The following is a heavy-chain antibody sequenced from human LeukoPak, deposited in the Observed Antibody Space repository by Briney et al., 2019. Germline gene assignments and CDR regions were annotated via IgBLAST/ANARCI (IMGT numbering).Heavy chain of an antibody. CDR2: IGTAGDT. Sequence: GGSLRLSCAASGFTFSSYDMHWVRQATGKGLEWVSAIGTAGDTYYPGSVKGRFTISRENAKNSLYLQMNSLRAGDTAVYYCARSGYKDAFDIWGQGTMVTVSS. CDR3: ARSGYKDAFDI. V-gene: IGHV3-13*01. J-gene: IGHJ3*02. D-gene: IGHD6-25*01. CDR1: GFTFSSYD.